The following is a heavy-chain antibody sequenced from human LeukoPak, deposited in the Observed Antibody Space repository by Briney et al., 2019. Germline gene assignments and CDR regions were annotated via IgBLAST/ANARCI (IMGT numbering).Heavy chain of an antibody. CDR3: AKDQASYSSHSPDN. Sequence: GGSLRLSCAASGVSFSSYGMHWVRQAPGKGLEWVAVISYDGSNKYYADSVKGRFTISRDNSKNTLYLQMNSLRAEDTAVYYCAKDQASYSSHSPDNWGQGTLVTVSS. D-gene: IGHD6-13*01. J-gene: IGHJ4*02. CDR2: ISYDGSNK. V-gene: IGHV3-30*18. CDR1: GVSFSSYG.